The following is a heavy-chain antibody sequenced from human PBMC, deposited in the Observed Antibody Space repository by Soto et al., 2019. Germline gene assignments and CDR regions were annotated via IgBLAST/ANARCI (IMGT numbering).Heavy chain of an antibody. CDR2: ISYDGSNK. Sequence: TGGSLRLSCAASGFTFSSYGMHWVRQAPGKGLEWVAVISYDGSNKYYADSVKGRFTISRDNSKNTLYLQMNSLRAEDTAVYYCAKSLESSSGWYFDLWGRGTLVTVSS. J-gene: IGHJ2*01. CDR1: GFTFSSYG. V-gene: IGHV3-30*18. D-gene: IGHD3-22*01. CDR3: AKSLESSSGWYFDL.